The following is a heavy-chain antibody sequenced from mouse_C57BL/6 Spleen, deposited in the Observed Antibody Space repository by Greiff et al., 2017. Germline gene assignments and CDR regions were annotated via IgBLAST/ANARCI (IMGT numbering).Heavy chain of an antibody. D-gene: IGHD2-4*01. CDR1: GFTFSSYG. J-gene: IGHJ3*01. Sequence: EVQLVESGGDLVKPGGSLKLSCAASGFTFSSYGMSWVRQIPDKRLEWVATISSGGSYTYYPDSVKGRFTISRDNAKNTLYLQMSSLKSEDTAMYYCARRDDYDWFAYWGKGTLVTVSA. CDR2: ISSGGSYT. CDR3: ARRDDYDWFAY. V-gene: IGHV5-6*01.